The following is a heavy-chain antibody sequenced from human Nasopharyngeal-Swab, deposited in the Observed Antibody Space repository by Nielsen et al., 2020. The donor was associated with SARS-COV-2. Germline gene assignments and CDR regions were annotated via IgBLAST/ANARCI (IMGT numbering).Heavy chain of an antibody. D-gene: IGHD3-22*01. CDR3: ARLVYYYDSSGYYYDY. Sequence: SETLSLTCTVSGGSISSSSYYWGWISQPPGKGLEWIGSIYYSGSTYYNPSLKSRVTISVDTSKNQFSLKLSSVTAADTAVYYCARLVYYYDSSGYYYDYWGQGTLVTVSS. J-gene: IGHJ4*02. CDR2: IYYSGST. V-gene: IGHV4-39*01. CDR1: GGSISSSSYY.